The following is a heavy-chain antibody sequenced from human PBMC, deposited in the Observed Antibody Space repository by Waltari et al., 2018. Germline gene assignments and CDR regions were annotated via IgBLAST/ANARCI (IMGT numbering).Heavy chain of an antibody. V-gene: IGHV4-59*08. Sequence: QVQLQESGPGLVKPSETLSLTCTVPGGSISSYYWSWIRQPPGKGLEWIGYIYYSGSTNYNPSLKSRVTISVDTSKNQFSLKLSSVTAADTAVYYCARPLTRRATSANYYYYGMDVWGQGTTVTVSS. CDR1: GGSISSYY. J-gene: IGHJ6*02. CDR3: ARPLTRRATSANYYYYGMDV. D-gene: IGHD1-1*01. CDR2: IYYSGST.